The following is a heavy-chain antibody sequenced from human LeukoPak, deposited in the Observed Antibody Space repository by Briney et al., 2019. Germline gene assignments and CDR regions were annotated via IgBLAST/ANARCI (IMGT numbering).Heavy chain of an antibody. J-gene: IGHJ4*02. V-gene: IGHV4-4*07. CDR2: IYTSGST. D-gene: IGHD3-22*01. CDR1: GGSISSYY. Sequence: SETLSLTCTVSGGSISSYYWSWIRQPAGKGLEWIGRIYTSGSTNYNPSLKSRVTMSVDTSKNQFSLKLSSVTAADTAVYYCARAVSSGYYYEWYFDYWGQGTLVTVSS. CDR3: ARAVSSGYYYEWYFDY.